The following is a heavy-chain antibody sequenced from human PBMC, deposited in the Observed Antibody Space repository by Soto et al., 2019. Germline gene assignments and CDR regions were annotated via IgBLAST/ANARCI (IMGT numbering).Heavy chain of an antibody. CDR1: GFTFSDYY. D-gene: IGHD2-15*01. J-gene: IGHJ4*02. Sequence: LRLSCTASGFTFSDYYMSWIRQAPGKGLEWISYISGRSTYTNYADSLKGRFTISRDNAKNSLYLQMNSLRAEDTAVYYCARESYCSRGSCYSTGLDYWGQGTLVTVSS. V-gene: IGHV3-11*06. CDR3: ARESYCSRGSCYSTGLDY. CDR2: ISGRSTYT.